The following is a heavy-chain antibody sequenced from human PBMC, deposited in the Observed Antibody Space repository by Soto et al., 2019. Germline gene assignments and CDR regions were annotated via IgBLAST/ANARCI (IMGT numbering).Heavy chain of an antibody. CDR3: ARGFSSSGPPANMDV. D-gene: IGHD6-13*01. CDR2: IGTAGDT. CDR1: GFTFSSYD. J-gene: IGHJ6*03. V-gene: IGHV3-13*01. Sequence: PGGSLGLSCAASGFTFSSYDMHWVRQATGKGLEWVSAIGTAGDTYYPGSVKGRFTISRENAKNSLYLQMNSLRAGDTAVYYCARGFSSSGPPANMDVWGKGTTVIVSS.